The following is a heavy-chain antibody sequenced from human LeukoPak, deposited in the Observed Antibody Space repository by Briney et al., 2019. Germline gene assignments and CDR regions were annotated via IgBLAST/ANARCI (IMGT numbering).Heavy chain of an antibody. D-gene: IGHD2-2*01. CDR2: IYYSGST. J-gene: IGHJ6*03. CDR1: GGSISSSSYY. V-gene: IGHV4-39*07. Sequence: SETLSLTCTVSGGSISSSSYYWGWIRQPPGKGLEWIGSIYYSGSTYYNPSLKSRVTISVDTSKNQFSLKLSSVTAADTAVYYCAREASWPNYYYYMDVWGKGTTVTVSS. CDR3: AREASWPNYYYYMDV.